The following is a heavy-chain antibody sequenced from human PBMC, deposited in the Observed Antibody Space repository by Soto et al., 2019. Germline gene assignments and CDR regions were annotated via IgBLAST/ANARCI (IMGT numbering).Heavy chain of an antibody. J-gene: IGHJ6*02. Sequence: SETLSLTCTVSVDPITTYYWSWIRQPAGKGLEWIGRIDASGNTNYNLSLNSRVTMSIDSSKKQFSLKLTSVTAADTAIYYCARYSNNWFQSEGMDVWGQGTTVTVSS. D-gene: IGHD6-13*01. CDR1: VDPITTYY. V-gene: IGHV4-4*07. CDR2: IDASGNT. CDR3: ARYSNNWFQSEGMDV.